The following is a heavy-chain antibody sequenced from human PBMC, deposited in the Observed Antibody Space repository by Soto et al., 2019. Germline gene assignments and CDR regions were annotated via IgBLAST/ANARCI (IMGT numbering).Heavy chain of an antibody. V-gene: IGHV1-8*01. J-gene: IGHJ4*02. Sequence: QVQLVQSGADVKKPGASVKVSCKASGYTFTSYDINWVRQATGQGLEWIGWMSPKTGNTGYAQNFQGRVTMTRNPSSCVSYTELSSLPSEDTAVYYSARRPPDCGFDFWGQGTLVPVSS. D-gene: IGHD2-21*02. CDR3: ARRPPDCGFDF. CDR2: MSPKTGNT. CDR1: GYTFTSYD.